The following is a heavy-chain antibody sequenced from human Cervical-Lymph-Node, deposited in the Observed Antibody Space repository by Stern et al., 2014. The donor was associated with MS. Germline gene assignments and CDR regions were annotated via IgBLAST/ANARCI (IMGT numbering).Heavy chain of an antibody. CDR2: IYYSGST. CDR3: ASTSDIVVVPAIFQH. J-gene: IGHJ1*01. Sequence: QLQLQESGPGLVKPSETLSLTCTVSGGSISSSSYYWGWIRQPPGKGLEWIGSIYYSGSTYYNPSLKSRVTISVDTSKNQFFLNVSSVTAADTAVYYCASTSDIVVVPAIFQHWGQGTLVTVSS. D-gene: IGHD2-2*01. V-gene: IGHV4-39*01. CDR1: GGSISSSSYY.